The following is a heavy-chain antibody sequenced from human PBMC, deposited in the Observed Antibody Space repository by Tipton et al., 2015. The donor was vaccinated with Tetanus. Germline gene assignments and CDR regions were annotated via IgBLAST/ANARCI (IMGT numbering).Heavy chain of an antibody. Sequence: TLSLTCTVSGGSVRSTNSYWSWLRQPPGKGLEWIGSVYHGGTIYTPSLKSRVTISVDRSRSHFSLNLTSVTAADTALYYCARGRNYGDYLDFWGQGSLVTVSS. CDR1: GGSVRSTNSY. J-gene: IGHJ4*02. CDR2: VYHGGT. CDR3: ARGRNYGDYLDF. V-gene: IGHV4-61*01. D-gene: IGHD4-17*01.